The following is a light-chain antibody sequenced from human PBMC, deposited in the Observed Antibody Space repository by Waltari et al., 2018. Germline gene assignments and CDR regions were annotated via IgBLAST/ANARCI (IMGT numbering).Light chain of an antibody. CDR2: AAS. CDR1: QAISSW. J-gene: IGKJ5*01. V-gene: IGKV1-12*01. CDR3: QQFDTFPLT. Sequence: DIQMTQSPSSVSAYVGDRVTITCRASQAISSWLAWYQPKPGKAPKLLIYAASSLQSGVPSRFSGSGFWTDFTLTISSLQPEDFATYFCQQFDTFPLTFGQGTRLEIK.